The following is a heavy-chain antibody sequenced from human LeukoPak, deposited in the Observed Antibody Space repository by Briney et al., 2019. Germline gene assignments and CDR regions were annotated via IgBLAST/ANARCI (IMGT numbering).Heavy chain of an antibody. Sequence: ASVKVSCKASGYTFTGYYMHWVRQAPGQGLEWMGRINPNSGDTNYAQKFQGGVTMTRDTSISTAYMELSRLRSDDTGVYYCASDSMVRGVTGYWGQGTLVTVSS. J-gene: IGHJ4*02. CDR1: GYTFTGYY. D-gene: IGHD3-10*01. V-gene: IGHV1-2*05. CDR2: INPNSGDT. CDR3: ASDSMVRGVTGY.